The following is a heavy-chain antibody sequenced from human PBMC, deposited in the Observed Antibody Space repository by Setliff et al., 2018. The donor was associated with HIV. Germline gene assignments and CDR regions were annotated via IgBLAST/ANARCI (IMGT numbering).Heavy chain of an antibody. V-gene: IGHV4-34*12. CDR2: IFYFGSVT. CDR1: GGSFSGHY. J-gene: IGHJ5*02. D-gene: IGHD3-9*01. Sequence: SETLSLTCAVYGGSFSGHYWSWIRQSPGKGLEWIGSIFYFGSVTYYSPSLKSRVTISADTSKNQFSLKLSSVTAADTAVYYCARHSYDRYFDWLLQGWFDPWGQGTLVTVSS. CDR3: ARHSYDRYFDWLLQGWFDP.